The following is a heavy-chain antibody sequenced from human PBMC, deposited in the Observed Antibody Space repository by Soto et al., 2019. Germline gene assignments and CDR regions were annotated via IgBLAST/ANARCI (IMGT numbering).Heavy chain of an antibody. CDR1: GLTFSSYG. CDR3: ARGESIAAAANWFDP. Sequence: PGGSLRLSCAASGLTFSSYGMHWVRQAPGKGLEWVAVIWYDGSNKYYADSVKGRFTISRDNSKNTLYLQMNSLRAEDTAVYYCARGESIAAAANWFDPWGQGTLVTVSS. V-gene: IGHV3-33*01. D-gene: IGHD6-13*01. CDR2: IWYDGSNK. J-gene: IGHJ5*02.